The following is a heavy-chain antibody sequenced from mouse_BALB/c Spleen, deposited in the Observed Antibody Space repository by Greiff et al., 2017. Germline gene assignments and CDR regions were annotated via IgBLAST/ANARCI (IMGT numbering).Heavy chain of an antibody. Sequence: VQLVESGAELVRPGVSVKISCKGSGYTFTDYAMHWVKQSHAKSLEWIGVISTYYGDASYNQKFKGKATMTVDKSSSTAYMELARLTSEDSAIYYCAREGSTMITMDYWGQGTSVTVSS. CDR2: ISTYYGDA. J-gene: IGHJ4*01. V-gene: IGHV1S137*01. CDR1: GYTFTDYA. CDR3: AREGSTMITMDY. D-gene: IGHD2-4*01.